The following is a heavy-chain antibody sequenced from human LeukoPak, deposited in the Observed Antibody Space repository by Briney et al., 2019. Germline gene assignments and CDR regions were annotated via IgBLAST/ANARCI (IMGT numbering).Heavy chain of an antibody. V-gene: IGHV3-23*01. CDR3: AQGGPRPGSYYSLAY. Sequence: PGGSLRLSCAASGFTFSTYAMTWVRQAPGMGLEWVSAIGGSGGSTYSADSVKGRFTISRDNSKNTLYLQMNSLTAADTAVYYCAQGGPRPGSYYSLAYWGQGTLVIVSS. J-gene: IGHJ4*02. CDR2: IGGSGGST. CDR1: GFTFSTYA. D-gene: IGHD3-10*01.